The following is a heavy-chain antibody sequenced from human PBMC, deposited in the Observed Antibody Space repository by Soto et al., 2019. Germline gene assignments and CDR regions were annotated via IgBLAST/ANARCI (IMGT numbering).Heavy chain of an antibody. CDR3: ARAPTLRPAFEY. J-gene: IGHJ4*02. V-gene: IGHV4-4*02. CDR2: IYHSGGT. D-gene: IGHD2-21*02. Sequence: HVQLQESGPGLVKPSGTLSLTCTVSGDSINASHWYSWVRQPPGKGLEWIGEIYHSGGTNLNPSLKSRVTMSLGKSKNEIFLNLDSVTAADTAVYYCARAPTLRPAFEYWGQGALVTVSA. CDR1: GDSINASHW.